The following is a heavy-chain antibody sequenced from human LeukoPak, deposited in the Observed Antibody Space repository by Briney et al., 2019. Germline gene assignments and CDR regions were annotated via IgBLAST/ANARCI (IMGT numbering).Heavy chain of an antibody. V-gene: IGHV4-39*07. CDR3: ARGRGNGVRGVQPKPYFDY. J-gene: IGHJ4*02. CDR1: GGSISSNTHY. Sequence: SETLSLTCTVSGGSISSNTHYWGWIRQPPGKGLEWIGSIYYSGSTYYNPSLKSRVTISVDTSKNQFSLKLSSVTAADTAVYYCARGRGNGVRGVQPKPYFDYWGQGTLVTVSS. D-gene: IGHD3-10*01. CDR2: IYYSGST.